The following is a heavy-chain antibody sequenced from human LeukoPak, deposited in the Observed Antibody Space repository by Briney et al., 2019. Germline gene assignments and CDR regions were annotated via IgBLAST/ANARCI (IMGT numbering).Heavy chain of an antibody. V-gene: IGHV6-1*01. CDR3: ARSPSLYSSGWYFDY. J-gene: IGHJ4*02. D-gene: IGHD6-19*01. Sequence: SQSLSLTCAISGDSVSINSAAWNWIRQSPSRGLEWLGRTYQRSKWYNDYAVSVKSRITINPDISKNQFSLQLNSVTPEDTAVYYRARSPSLYSSGWYFDYWGQGTLVTVSS. CDR2: TYQRSKWYN. CDR1: GDSVSINSAA.